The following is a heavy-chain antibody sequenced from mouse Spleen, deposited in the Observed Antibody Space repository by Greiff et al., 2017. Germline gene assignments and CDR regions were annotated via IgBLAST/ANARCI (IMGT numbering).Heavy chain of an antibody. V-gene: IGHV3-6*01. Sequence: EVQLQESGPGLVKPSQSLSLTCSVTGYSITSGYYWNWIRQFPGNKLEWMGYISYDGSNNYNPSLKNRISITRDTSKNQFFLKLNSVTTEDTATYYCARDYDGSSLMDYWGQGTSVTVSS. CDR3: ARDYDGSSLMDY. D-gene: IGHD1-3*01. J-gene: IGHJ4*01. CDR1: GYSITSGYY. CDR2: ISYDGSN.